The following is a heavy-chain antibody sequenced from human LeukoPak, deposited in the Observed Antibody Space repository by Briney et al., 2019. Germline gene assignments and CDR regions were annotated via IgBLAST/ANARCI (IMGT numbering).Heavy chain of an antibody. D-gene: IGHD3-22*01. CDR1: GGSISSGGYY. V-gene: IGHV4-31*03. CDR3: ASTSSGYYPTIDY. Sequence: SETLSLTCTVSGGSISSGGYYWSWIRQHPGKGLEWNGYIYYSGSTYYNPSLKSRVTISVDTSKNQFSLKLSSVTAADTAVYYCASTSSGYYPTIDYWGQGTLVTVSS. J-gene: IGHJ4*02. CDR2: IYYSGST.